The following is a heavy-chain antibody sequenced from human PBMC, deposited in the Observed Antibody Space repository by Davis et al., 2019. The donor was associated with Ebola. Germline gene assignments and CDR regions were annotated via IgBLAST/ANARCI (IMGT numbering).Heavy chain of an antibody. V-gene: IGHV7-4-1*02. Sequence: ASVKVSCKASGYTFTGYYMHWVRQAPGQGLEWLGWINTNTGNPTYAQGFTGRFVFSLDTSVSTAYLQISSLKAEDTAVYYCARDFSVGSSSFAYWGQGTLVTVSS. D-gene: IGHD6-13*01. J-gene: IGHJ4*02. CDR2: INTNTGNP. CDR1: GYTFTGYY. CDR3: ARDFSVGSSSFAY.